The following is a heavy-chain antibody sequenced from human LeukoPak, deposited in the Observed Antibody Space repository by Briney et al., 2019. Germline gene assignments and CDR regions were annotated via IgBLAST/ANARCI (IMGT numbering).Heavy chain of an antibody. CDR3: ATLRFLEWLSPRSDAFDI. J-gene: IGHJ3*02. V-gene: IGHV4-59*01. CDR1: GGSISSYY. Sequence: SETLSLTCTVSGGSISSYYWSWIRQPPGKGLEWIGYIYYSGSTNYNPSLKSRVTISVDTSKNQFSLKLSSVTAADTAVYYCATLRFLEWLSPRSDAFDIWGQGTMVTVSS. CDR2: IYYSGST. D-gene: IGHD3-3*01.